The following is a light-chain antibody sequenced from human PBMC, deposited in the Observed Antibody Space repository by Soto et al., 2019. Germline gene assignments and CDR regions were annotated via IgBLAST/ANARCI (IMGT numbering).Light chain of an antibody. CDR3: ASWDDSLSGYV. J-gene: IGLJ1*01. Sequence: QSVLTQPPSASGTPGQRVTISCSGSSSNIGSNAVNWYQQLPGTAPKLLIYNTNQRPSGAPDRFSGSKSGTSASLAISGLQSEDEADYYCASWDDSLSGYVFGTGTKLTVL. CDR1: SSNIGSNA. CDR2: NTN. V-gene: IGLV1-44*01.